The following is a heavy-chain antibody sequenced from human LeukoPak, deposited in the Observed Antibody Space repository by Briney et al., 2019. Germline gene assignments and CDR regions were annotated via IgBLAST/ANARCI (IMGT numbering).Heavy chain of an antibody. V-gene: IGHV1-46*01. CDR1: GGTFSSYA. CDR3: ARDMRSGRGAFDI. J-gene: IGHJ3*02. CDR2: INPGGGST. D-gene: IGHD6-19*01. Sequence: ASVKVSCKASGGTFSSYAISWVRQAPGQGLEWMGIINPGGGSTSYAQKFQGRVTMTRDTSTSTVYMELSSLRSEDTAVYYCARDMRSGRGAFDIWGQGTMVTVSS.